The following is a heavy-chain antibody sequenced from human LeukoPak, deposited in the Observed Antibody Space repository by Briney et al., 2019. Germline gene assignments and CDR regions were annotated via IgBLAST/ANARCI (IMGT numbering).Heavy chain of an antibody. CDR1: GGSISSSSYY. Sequence: SETLSLPCTVSGGSISSSSYYWGWIRQPPGKGLEWIASIYYSRSTYYNPSLTSRVTISVDTSKNQFSLKLSSVTAADTAVYYCARIPLAVAGTFDYWGQGTLLTVSS. J-gene: IGHJ4*02. CDR2: IYYSRST. V-gene: IGHV4-39*01. D-gene: IGHD6-19*01. CDR3: ARIPLAVAGTFDY.